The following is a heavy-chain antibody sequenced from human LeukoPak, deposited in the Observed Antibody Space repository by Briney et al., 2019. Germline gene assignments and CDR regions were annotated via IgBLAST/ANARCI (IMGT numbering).Heavy chain of an antibody. Sequence: PGGSLRLSCAASGFTFSSYGMHWVRQAPGKGLEWVAFIRYDGSNKYYADSVKGRFTISRDNSKNTLYLQMNSLRAEDTAVYYCAKDSPSYDSSGYYPDYWGQGTLVTVSS. J-gene: IGHJ4*02. CDR3: AKDSPSYDSSGYYPDY. V-gene: IGHV3-30*02. D-gene: IGHD3-22*01. CDR2: IRYDGSNK. CDR1: GFTFSSYG.